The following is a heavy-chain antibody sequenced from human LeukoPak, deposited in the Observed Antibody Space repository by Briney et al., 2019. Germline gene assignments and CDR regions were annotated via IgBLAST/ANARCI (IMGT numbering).Heavy chain of an antibody. CDR3: AKIGVIGHWYYDL. J-gene: IGHJ2*01. CDR2: ISSGSDYT. CDR1: GFPFSSHG. Sequence: RGSLRLSCAASGFPFSSHGMSWVRQAPGKGPEWVSSISSGSDYTFYADSVRGRFTIFRDNSKNTMYLQMNSLRVGDTAVYYCAKIGVIGHWYYDLWGRGTLVTVSS. V-gene: IGHV3-23*01. D-gene: IGHD3/OR15-3a*01.